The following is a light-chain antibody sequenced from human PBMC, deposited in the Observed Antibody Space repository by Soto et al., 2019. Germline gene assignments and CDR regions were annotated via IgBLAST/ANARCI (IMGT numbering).Light chain of an antibody. J-gene: IGKJ1*01. CDR3: QQSYSIPWT. Sequence: DIPMTQSPSSLSASVGDGGSIXCRASQSIGSRFAWSQHKPGKAPKRLTDAASSLQGVGPSSFSCSGSATDFTRTISSLQHEDFATYYGQQSYSIPWTVGQGTKVDIK. CDR2: AAS. CDR1: QSIGSR. V-gene: IGKV1-5*01.